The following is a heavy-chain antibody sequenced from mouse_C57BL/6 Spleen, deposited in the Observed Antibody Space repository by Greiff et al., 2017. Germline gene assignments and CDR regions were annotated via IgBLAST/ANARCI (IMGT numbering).Heavy chain of an antibody. D-gene: IGHD2-2*01. CDR2: IWRGGST. CDR3: TKGGYDGYFDV. V-gene: IGHV2-4*01. J-gene: IGHJ1*03. Sequence: QVQLQQSGPGLVQPSQSLSITCTVSGFSLTSYGVHWVRQPPGKGLEWLGVIWRGGSTDYNAAFISRLSISQANSKSHVFFKMNSLHADDTAISYCTKGGYDGYFDVWGTGTTVTVSS. CDR1: GFSLTSYG.